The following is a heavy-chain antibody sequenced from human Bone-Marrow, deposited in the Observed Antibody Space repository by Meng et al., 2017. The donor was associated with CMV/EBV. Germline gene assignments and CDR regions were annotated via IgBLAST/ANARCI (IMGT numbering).Heavy chain of an antibody. J-gene: IGHJ4*02. CDR1: GYTFTTYD. V-gene: IGHV1-8*01. CDR2: MNPNSGNT. CDR3: ARDYYEFWSVYYHPGY. D-gene: IGHD3-3*01. Sequence: ASVKVSCKASGYTFTTYDINWVRQATGQGLVWMGWMNPNSGNTGYAQKFQGRVFLTRATSITNAYMELSSLTSDDTDVYYCARDYYEFWSVYYHPGYWGQGTLVTVSS.